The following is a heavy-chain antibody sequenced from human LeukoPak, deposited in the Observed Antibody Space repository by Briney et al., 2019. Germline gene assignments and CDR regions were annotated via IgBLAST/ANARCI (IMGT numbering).Heavy chain of an antibody. CDR1: GFTFSSYA. J-gene: IGHJ4*02. CDR2: ISGSGGST. D-gene: IGHD6-6*01. CDR3: AKDFGSSSGFDY. Sequence: GGSLRLSCAASGFTFSSYAMSWVRRAPGKGLEWVSAISGSGGSTYYADSVKGRFTISRDNSKNTLYLQMNSLRAEDTAVYYCAKDFGSSSGFDYWGQGTLVTVSS. V-gene: IGHV3-23*01.